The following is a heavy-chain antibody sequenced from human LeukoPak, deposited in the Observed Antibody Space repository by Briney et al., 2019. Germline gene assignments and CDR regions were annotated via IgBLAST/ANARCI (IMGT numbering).Heavy chain of an antibody. CDR1: GGSISSYY. Sequence: SETLSLTCSVSGGSISSYYWSWIRQPPGKGLEWIGSIDFSGSTKYNPSLKSRVTISLDTSKNQFSLKLNSVSAADTAVYYCATEREGPYGYLDYWGQGSLVTVSS. CDR3: ATEREGPYGYLDY. V-gene: IGHV4-59*12. J-gene: IGHJ4*02. D-gene: IGHD4-17*01. CDR2: IDFSGST.